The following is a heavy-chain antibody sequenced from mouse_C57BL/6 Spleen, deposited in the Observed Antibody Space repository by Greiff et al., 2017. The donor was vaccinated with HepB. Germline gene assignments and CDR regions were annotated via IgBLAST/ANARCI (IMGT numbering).Heavy chain of an antibody. CDR1: GYTFTSYW. V-gene: IGHV1-53*01. CDR2: INPSNGGT. Sequence: QVQPKQPGTELVKPGASVKLSCKASGYTFTSYWMHWVKQRPGQGLEWIGNINPSNGGTNYNEKFKSKATLTVDKSSSTAYMQLSSLTSEDSAVYYCARRTTVVAGAMDYWGQGTSVTVSS. D-gene: IGHD1-1*01. J-gene: IGHJ4*01. CDR3: ARRTTVVAGAMDY.